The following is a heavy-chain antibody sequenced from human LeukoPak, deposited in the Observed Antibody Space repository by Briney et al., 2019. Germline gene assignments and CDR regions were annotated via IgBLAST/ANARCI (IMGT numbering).Heavy chain of an antibody. CDR2: ISGGGERT. D-gene: IGHD6-19*01. J-gene: IGHJ5*02. V-gene: IGHV3-23*01. Sequence: GGSLRLSCTASGIVFSRTAMNWARQSPGRGLEWLSAISGGGERTFYADSVKGRFTISRDNSKNMVYLQMNSLRADDTAIYYCGKDGGQYSSGPEFDPRGQGALVTVS. CDR1: GIVFSRTA. CDR3: GKDGGQYSSGPEFDP.